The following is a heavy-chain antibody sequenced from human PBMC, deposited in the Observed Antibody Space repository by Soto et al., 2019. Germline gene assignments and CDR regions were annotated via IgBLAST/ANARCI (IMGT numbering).Heavy chain of an antibody. CDR2: IIPILGIA. CDR1: GGTFSSYA. CDR3: ASRYYDRSGYYYYYYGMDV. J-gene: IGHJ6*02. Sequence: ASVKVSCKASGGTFSSYAISWVRQAPGQGLEWMGGIIPILGIANYAQKFQGRVTITADKSTSTAYMELSSLRSEDTAVYYCASRYYDRSGYYYYYYGMDVWGQGTTVTVSS. V-gene: IGHV1-69*10. D-gene: IGHD3-22*01.